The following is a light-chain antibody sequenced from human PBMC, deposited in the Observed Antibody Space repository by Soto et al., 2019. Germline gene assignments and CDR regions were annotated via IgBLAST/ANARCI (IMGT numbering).Light chain of an antibody. CDR1: NIGSKS. J-gene: IGLJ2*01. CDR3: QVWDTGSDHLV. CDR2: YDN. Sequence: SYELTQPPSVAVAPGETASITCGGNNIGSKSVHWYQQKPGQAPVLVIYYDNDRPSGIPERFSGSNSGNTATLTISRVEAGEEADYYCQVWDTGSDHLVFGGGTKLTVL. V-gene: IGLV3-21*04.